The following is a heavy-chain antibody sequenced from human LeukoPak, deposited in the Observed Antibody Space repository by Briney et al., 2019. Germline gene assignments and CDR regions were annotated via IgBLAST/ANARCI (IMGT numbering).Heavy chain of an antibody. CDR2: ISTYTGKT. Sequence: GASVKVSCKASGYTFTNYGISWVRQAPGQGLEWMGWISTYTGKTNCTQKVQDRVTMTRDTSTSTAYMELRSLRSDDTAVYYCAREMSPSLGYYYMDVWGKGTTVTVSS. CDR3: AREMSPSLGYYYMDV. V-gene: IGHV1-18*01. J-gene: IGHJ6*03. CDR1: GYTFTNYG.